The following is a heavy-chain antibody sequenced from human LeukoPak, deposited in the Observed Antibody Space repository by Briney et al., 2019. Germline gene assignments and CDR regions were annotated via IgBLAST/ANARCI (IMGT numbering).Heavy chain of an antibody. Sequence: GRSLRLSCAASGFTFSSYAMHWVRQAPGKGLEWVAVISYDGSNKYYADSVKGRFTISRDNSKNTLYLQMNSLRAEDTAVYYCAILVYDSSAPDFDYWGQGTLVTVSS. CDR1: GFTFSSYA. D-gene: IGHD3-22*01. V-gene: IGHV3-30*04. J-gene: IGHJ4*02. CDR2: ISYDGSNK. CDR3: AILVYDSSAPDFDY.